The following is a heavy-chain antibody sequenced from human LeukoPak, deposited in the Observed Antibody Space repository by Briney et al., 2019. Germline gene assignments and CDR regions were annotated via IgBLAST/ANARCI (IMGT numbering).Heavy chain of an antibody. Sequence: GGSLRLSCAASGFTFSSYWMSWVCQAPGKGLEWVANIKQDGSEKYYVDSVRGRFTLFRDDAKNSVYLQMNSLRVEDTAVYYCARDSGSGGPWGQGTPVTVSS. V-gene: IGHV3-7*01. D-gene: IGHD6-19*01. CDR1: GFTFSSYW. CDR3: ARDSGSGGP. J-gene: IGHJ5*02. CDR2: IKQDGSEK.